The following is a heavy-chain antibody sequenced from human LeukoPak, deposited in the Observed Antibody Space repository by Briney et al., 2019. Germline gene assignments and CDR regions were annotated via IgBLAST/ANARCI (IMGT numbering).Heavy chain of an antibody. Sequence: GGSLRLSCAASGFTVSSNYMSWVRQAPGKGLEWVSVIYSGGSTYYADSVKGRFTISRDNSKNTLYLQMNSLRAEDTAVYYCASEDYYGSGNFDYWGQGTLVTVSS. J-gene: IGHJ4*02. CDR3: ASEDYYGSGNFDY. D-gene: IGHD3-10*01. V-gene: IGHV3-53*01. CDR2: IYSGGST. CDR1: GFTVSSNY.